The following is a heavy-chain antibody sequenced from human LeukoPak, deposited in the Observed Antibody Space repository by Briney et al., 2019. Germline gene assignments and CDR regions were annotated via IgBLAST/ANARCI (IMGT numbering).Heavy chain of an antibody. D-gene: IGHD2-2*02. CDR3: ARAEGYCSSTSCYSFDY. V-gene: IGHV1-69*01. Sequence: SVKVSCKASGGTFSSYAISWVRQAPGQGLEWMEGIIPIFGTANYAQKFQGRVTITADESTSTAYMELSSLRSEDTAVYYCARAEGYCSSTSCYSFDYWGQGTLVTVSS. CDR1: GGTFSSYA. CDR2: IIPIFGTA. J-gene: IGHJ4*02.